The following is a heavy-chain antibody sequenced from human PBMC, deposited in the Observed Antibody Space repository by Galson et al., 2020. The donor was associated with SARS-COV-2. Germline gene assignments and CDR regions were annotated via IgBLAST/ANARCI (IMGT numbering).Heavy chain of an antibody. CDR3: VPHYYYYMGV. CDR1: GFTFSSYS. V-gene: IGHV3-21*01. Sequence: GGSLRLSCAASGFTFSSYSMNWVRQAPGKGLEWVSSISSSSIYIYYADSVKGRFTMSRDNAKNSLYPQMNSLRAEDTAVYYCVPHYYYYMGVWGKGTTVTISS. CDR2: ISSSSIYI. J-gene: IGHJ6*03.